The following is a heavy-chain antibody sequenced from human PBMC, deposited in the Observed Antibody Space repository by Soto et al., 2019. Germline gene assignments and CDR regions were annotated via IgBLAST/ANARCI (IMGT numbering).Heavy chain of an antibody. Sequence: SSETLSLTCSVSGDFISSSSYHWGWIRQPPGKGLEWIGTISYSGNTYYKSSLKSRVTISVDTSKNQFSLKLSSVTAADTAVYYCALTRRVARSVWYWGQGSLVT. J-gene: IGHJ4*02. V-gene: IGHV4-39*01. D-gene: IGHD2-2*01. CDR1: GDFISSSSYH. CDR2: ISYSGNT. CDR3: ALTRRVARSVWY.